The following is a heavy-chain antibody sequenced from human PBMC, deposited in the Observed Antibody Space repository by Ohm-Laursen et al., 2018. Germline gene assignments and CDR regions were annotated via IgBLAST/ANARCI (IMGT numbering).Heavy chain of an antibody. D-gene: IGHD3-16*01. V-gene: IGHV3-23*01. CDR2: VSGSGGST. Sequence: SLRLSCAASGFTFNNYAMSWVRQAPGKGLEWVSAVSGSGGSTYYADSVKGRFTVFRDNSKNTLYLQMNSLRAEDTAVYYCAKGRSGHPRGVGAFDIWGQGTMVTVSS. J-gene: IGHJ3*02. CDR1: GFTFNNYA. CDR3: AKGRSGHPRGVGAFDI.